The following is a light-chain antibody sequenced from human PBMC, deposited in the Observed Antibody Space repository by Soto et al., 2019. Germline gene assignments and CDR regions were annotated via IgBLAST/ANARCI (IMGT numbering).Light chain of an antibody. CDR1: QSVSSN. Sequence: EIVMTQSPATLSVSPGERATLACSASQSVSSNLAWYQQKPGQAPMLLIYGASTRATGIPARFSGSGSGREYTLNTSSLQSADFEVYYCQQYNNWPRRTFGQGTKVEIK. CDR2: GAS. CDR3: QQYNNWPRRT. V-gene: IGKV3-15*01. J-gene: IGKJ1*01.